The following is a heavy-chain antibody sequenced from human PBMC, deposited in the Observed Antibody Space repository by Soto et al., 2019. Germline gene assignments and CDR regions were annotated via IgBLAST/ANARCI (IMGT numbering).Heavy chain of an antibody. CDR3: ARSPGQYSNAQRNWFDP. D-gene: IGHD4-4*01. CDR2: IYHSGST. CDR1: GGSISSSNW. J-gene: IGHJ5*02. V-gene: IGHV4-4*02. Sequence: KASETLSLTCAVSGGSISSSNWWSWVRQPPGKGLEWIGEIYHSGSTNYNPSLKSRVTISVDKSKNQFSLKLSSVTAADTAVYYCARSPGQYSNAQRNWFDPWGQGTLVTVSS.